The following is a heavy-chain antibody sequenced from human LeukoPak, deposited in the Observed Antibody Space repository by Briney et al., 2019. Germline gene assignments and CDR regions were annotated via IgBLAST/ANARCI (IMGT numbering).Heavy chain of an antibody. V-gene: IGHV3-7*05. CDR3: ARGRNRLGVLYYFDY. J-gene: IGHJ4*02. D-gene: IGHD7-27*01. Sequence: GGSLRLSCAASGFTFSNYHMTWVRQAPGKGLEGVANIKQDGADKYYVDSVKGRFTISRDNAKNSLYLQMSSLRADDAAVYFCARGRNRLGVLYYFDYWGQGTLVTVSS. CDR1: GFTFSNYH. CDR2: IKQDGADK.